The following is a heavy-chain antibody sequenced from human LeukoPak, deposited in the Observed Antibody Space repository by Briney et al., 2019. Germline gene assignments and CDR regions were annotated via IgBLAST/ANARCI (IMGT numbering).Heavy chain of an antibody. Sequence: SQTLSLTCTVSGGSISSGDYYWSWIRQPPGKGLEWIGYIYYSGSTYYNPSLKSRVTISVDTSTNQFSLKLTSVTAADTAVYHCARVGSWYLDWFDPWGQGTLVTVSS. CDR3: ARVGSWYLDWFDP. V-gene: IGHV4-30-4*01. CDR1: GGSISSGDYY. J-gene: IGHJ5*02. D-gene: IGHD6-13*01. CDR2: IYYSGST.